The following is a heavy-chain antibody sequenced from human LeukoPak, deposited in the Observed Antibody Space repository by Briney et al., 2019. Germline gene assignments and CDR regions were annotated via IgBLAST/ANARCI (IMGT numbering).Heavy chain of an antibody. CDR3: EIAESSGWFFDF. Sequence: GASVKVSCKASGDTFSSYAISWVRQAPGQGLEWMGWISPNFGSTNYAQKFQGRVSFTTNESTSTAYMELSSLRSEDTAVYYWEIAESSGWFFDFWGQGTLVTVSS. V-gene: IGHV1-69*05. D-gene: IGHD6-19*01. CDR2: ISPNFGST. CDR1: GDTFSSYA. J-gene: IGHJ4*02.